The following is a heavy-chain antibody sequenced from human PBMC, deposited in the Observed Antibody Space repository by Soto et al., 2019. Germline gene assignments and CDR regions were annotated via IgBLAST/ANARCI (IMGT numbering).Heavy chain of an antibody. V-gene: IGHV1-8*01. CDR2: MNPHRGNT. CDR1: GYPFTSYD. Sequence: QVQLVQSGAEVKKPGASVKVSCQASGYPFTSYDINWVRQATGQGLEWMGWMNPHRGNTGYAQKSQGRVTMTRNTSISTAYMELSSLRSEVTAVYYCARERGAGSYYTPWFDPWGQGTLVNVSS. CDR3: ARERGAGSYYTPWFDP. D-gene: IGHD3-10*01. J-gene: IGHJ5*02.